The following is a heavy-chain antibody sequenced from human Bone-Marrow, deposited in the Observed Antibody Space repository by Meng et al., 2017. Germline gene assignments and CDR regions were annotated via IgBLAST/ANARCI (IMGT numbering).Heavy chain of an antibody. J-gene: IGHJ4*02. V-gene: IGHV3-30*10. Sequence: QVQLGEPGGGVVQPGRSLRLSCAASGFTFSTHVMHWVRQAPGKGLEWVAVISHDANYKYYTDSVKGRFTISRDNSNNILYLQMNSLRIEDTTAYYCARESTGRLDYWGQGTLVTVSS. CDR3: ARESTGRLDY. D-gene: IGHD4-17*01. CDR2: ISHDANYK. CDR1: GFTFSTHV.